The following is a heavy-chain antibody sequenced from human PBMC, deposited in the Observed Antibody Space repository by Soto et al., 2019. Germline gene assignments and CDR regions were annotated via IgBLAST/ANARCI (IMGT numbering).Heavy chain of an antibody. CDR3: VREEGIVGATPAFDI. CDR1: GFTFSTYN. CDR2: INGRSNYI. D-gene: IGHD1-26*01. V-gene: IGHV3-21*01. J-gene: IGHJ3*02. Sequence: EVQLVESGGGLVKPGGSLKLSCAAAGFTFSTYNMNWVRQAPGKGLEWVSSINGRSNYIYYADSVKGRFTISRDNAKNSQYPEMNSLRSEDTSVYYCVREEGIVGATPAFDIWGQGRMVTVSS.